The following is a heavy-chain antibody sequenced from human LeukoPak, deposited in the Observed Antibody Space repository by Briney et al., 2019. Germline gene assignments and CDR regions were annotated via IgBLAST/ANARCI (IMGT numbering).Heavy chain of an antibody. CDR2: IYYSGST. CDR3: ARLDISTTWYAFDY. V-gene: IGHV4-39*02. Sequence: SETLSLTCTVSGGSISTSSYYWGWIRQPPGKGLECIGNIYYSGSTYYNPSLKSRVTISVDTSNSHFSLKLRSVTAADTAVYYCARLDISTTWYAFDYWGQGTLVTVSS. D-gene: IGHD5-12*01. J-gene: IGHJ4*02. CDR1: GGSISTSSYY.